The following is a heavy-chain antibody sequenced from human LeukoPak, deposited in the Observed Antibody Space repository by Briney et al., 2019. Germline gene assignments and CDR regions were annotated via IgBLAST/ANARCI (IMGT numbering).Heavy chain of an antibody. CDR2: ISGSGGST. V-gene: IGHV3-23*01. J-gene: IGHJ4*02. Sequence: GGSLRLSCAASGFTFSSYAMSWVRQAPVKGLEWVSAISGSGGSTYYADSVKGRFTISRDNSKNTLYLQMNSLRAEDTAVYYCAKDRIPGIAVAGTGYWGQGTLVTVSS. CDR3: AKDRIPGIAVAGTGY. CDR1: GFTFSSYA. D-gene: IGHD6-19*01.